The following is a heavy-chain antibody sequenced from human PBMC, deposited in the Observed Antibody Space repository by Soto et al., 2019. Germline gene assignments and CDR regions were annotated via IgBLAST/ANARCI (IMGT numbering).Heavy chain of an antibody. CDR1: GYSISSGYY. V-gene: IGHV4-38-2*01. J-gene: IGHJ4*02. CDR2: IYHSGST. CDR3: ARLGTVYGDYVPY. D-gene: IGHD4-17*01. Sequence: SETLSLTCAVSGYSISSGYYWGWIRQPPGRGLEWIGSIYHSGSTYYNPSLKSRVTISVDTSKNQFSLKLSSVTAADTAVYYCARLGTVYGDYVPYWGQGTLVTVSS.